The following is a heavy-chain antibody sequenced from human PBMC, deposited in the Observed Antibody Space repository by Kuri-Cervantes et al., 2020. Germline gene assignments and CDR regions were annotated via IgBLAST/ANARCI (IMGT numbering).Heavy chain of an antibody. CDR3: ARDRGLYGRYNWFDP. CDR2: INPNSGGT. V-gene: IGHV1-2*02. J-gene: IGHJ5*02. Sequence: ASVKVSCKASGYTFTGYYMHWVRQAPGQGLEWMGWINPNSGGTNYAQSFQGRVTMTRDTSISTAYMELSRLRSDDTAVYYCARDRGLYGRYNWFDPWGQGTLVTVSS. D-gene: IGHD3-10*01. CDR1: GYTFTGYY.